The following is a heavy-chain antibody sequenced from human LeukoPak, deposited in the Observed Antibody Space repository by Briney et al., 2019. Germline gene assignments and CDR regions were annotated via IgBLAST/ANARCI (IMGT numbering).Heavy chain of an antibody. CDR3: ARDIAYDSSGYYSPHFDY. CDR2: IYSGGST. D-gene: IGHD3-22*01. CDR1: GFTVSSNY. J-gene: IGHJ4*02. Sequence: GGSLTLSCAASGFTVSSNYMSRVRQAPGKGLEWVSFIYSGGSTYYADSVKGRFTISRDNSKNTLYLQMNSLRAEDTAVYYCARDIAYDSSGYYSPHFDYWGQGTLVTVSS. V-gene: IGHV3-53*01.